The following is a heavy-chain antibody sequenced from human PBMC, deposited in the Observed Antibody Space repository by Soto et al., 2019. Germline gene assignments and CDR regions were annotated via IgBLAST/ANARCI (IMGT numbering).Heavy chain of an antibody. CDR1: GGSISSYY. V-gene: IGHV4-59*08. CDR3: ARFVYYDSSGFDY. CDR2: IYYSGST. Sequence: SETLSLTCTVSGGSISSYYWTWIRQPPGKGLEWIGYIYYSGSTYYNPSLKSRVTISVDTSKNQFSLKLSSVTAADTAVYYCARFVYYDSSGFDYWGQGTLVTVSS. J-gene: IGHJ4*02. D-gene: IGHD3-22*01.